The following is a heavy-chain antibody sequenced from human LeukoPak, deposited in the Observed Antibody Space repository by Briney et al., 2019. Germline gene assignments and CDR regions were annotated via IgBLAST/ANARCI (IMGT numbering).Heavy chain of an antibody. CDR2: IYYSGST. CDR3: ARDQRYSYVKYWYFDL. CDR1: GGSISSSSYY. J-gene: IGHJ2*01. V-gene: IGHV4-39*07. Sequence: SETLSLTCTVSGGSISSSSYYWGWIRQPPGKGLEWIGSIYYSGSTYYNPSLKSRVTMSVDTSKNQFSLKLSSVTAADTAVYYCARDQRYSYVKYWYFDLWGRGTLVIVSS. D-gene: IGHD5-18*01.